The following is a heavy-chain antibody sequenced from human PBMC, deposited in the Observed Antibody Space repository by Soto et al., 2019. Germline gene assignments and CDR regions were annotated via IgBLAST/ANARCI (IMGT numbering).Heavy chain of an antibody. CDR1: GFTVSSNY. CDR3: AKVAPVVVTAILLYYFDY. CDR2: IYSGGST. J-gene: IGHJ4*02. Sequence: GGSLRLSCAASGFTVSSNYMSWVRQAPGKGLEWVSVIYSGGSTYYADSVKGRFTISRDNSKNTLYLQMNSLRAEDTAVYYCAKVAPVVVTAILLYYFDYWGQGTLVTVSS. D-gene: IGHD2-21*02. V-gene: IGHV3-53*01.